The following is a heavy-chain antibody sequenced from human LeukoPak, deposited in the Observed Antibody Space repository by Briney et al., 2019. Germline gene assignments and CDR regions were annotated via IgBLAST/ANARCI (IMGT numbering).Heavy chain of an antibody. CDR1: GFTFSSYS. CDR3: TTGDSYYYYYMDV. CDR2: IKSKTDGGTT. J-gene: IGHJ6*03. D-gene: IGHD2-15*01. V-gene: IGHV3-15*01. Sequence: GGSLSLSCAASGFTFSSYSMNWVRQAPGRGLECVGRIKSKTDGGTTDYAAPVKGRFTISRDDSKNTLYLQMNSLKTENTAVYYCTTGDSYYYYYMDVWGKGTTVTVSS.